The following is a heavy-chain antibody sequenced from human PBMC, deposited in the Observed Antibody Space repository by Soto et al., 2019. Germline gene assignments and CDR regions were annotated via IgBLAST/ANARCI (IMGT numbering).Heavy chain of an antibody. CDR1: GYSFTSYW. CDR2: IYPGDSDT. V-gene: IGHV5-51*01. D-gene: IGHD5-12*01. J-gene: IGHJ6*02. Sequence: GESLKISCKGSGYSFTSYWIGWVRQMPGKGLEGMGIIYPGDSDTRYSPSFQGQVTISADKSISTAYLQWSSLKASDTAMYYCARLVYSGHYYYYYYGMDVWGQGTTVTVSS. CDR3: ARLVYSGHYYYYYYGMDV.